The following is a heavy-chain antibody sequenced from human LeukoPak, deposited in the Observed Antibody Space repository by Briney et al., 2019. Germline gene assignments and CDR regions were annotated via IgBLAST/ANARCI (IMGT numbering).Heavy chain of an antibody. D-gene: IGHD4-23*01. V-gene: IGHV1-69*13. J-gene: IGHJ3*02. Sequence: TVKVSCTASGGTFSSYAISWVRQAPGQGLECMGGIIPIFGTANYAQKFQGRVTITADESTSTAYMELSSLRSEDTVGDVCATSLSVVVFETWGKGKMVTVSS. CDR3: ATSLSVVVFET. CDR1: GGTFSSYA. CDR2: IIPIFGTA.